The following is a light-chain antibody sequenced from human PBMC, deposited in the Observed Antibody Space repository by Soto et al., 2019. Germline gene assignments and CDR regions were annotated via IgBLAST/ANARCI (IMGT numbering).Light chain of an antibody. CDR2: GVS. V-gene: IGKV3-20*01. CDR3: HQYGNSPLT. CDR1: QSARSDY. J-gene: IGKJ4*01. Sequence: EIVLTQSPATLSLSPGDRATLSCRASQSARSDYFAWYQQKPGQPPRVILFGVSTRATAIPDRFSGSGSGTDFTLTISRLEPDDFGLYYCHQYGNSPLTFGGGTKVE.